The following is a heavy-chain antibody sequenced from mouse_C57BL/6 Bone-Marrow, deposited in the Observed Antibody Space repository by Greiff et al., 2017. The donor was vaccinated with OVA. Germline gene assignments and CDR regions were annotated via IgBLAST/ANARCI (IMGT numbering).Heavy chain of an antibody. V-gene: IGHV1-69*01. CDR1: GYTFTSYW. CDR2: IDPSDSYT. Sequence: QVQLQQPGAELVMPGASVKLSCKASGYTFTSYWMHWVKQRPGQGLEWIGEIDPSDSYTNYNQKFKGKSTLTVDKSSSTAYMQLSSLTSEDSAVYYCASSAYYYAMDYWGQGTSVTVSS. CDR3: ASSAYYYAMDY. J-gene: IGHJ4*01.